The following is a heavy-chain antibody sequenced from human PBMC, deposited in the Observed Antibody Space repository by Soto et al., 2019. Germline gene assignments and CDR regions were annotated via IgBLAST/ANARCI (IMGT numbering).Heavy chain of an antibody. CDR2: ISDTSSSK. D-gene: IGHD6-19*01. CDR3: ARGRGSWYYFDF. Sequence: GGSLRLSCAASGFTFRSYSMNWVRQAPGKGPEWVSSISDTSSSKYYADSIKGRFTISRDNAKNSLFLQMNSLRAEDTAVYFCARGRGSWYYFDFWGQGTLVTVSS. CDR1: GFTFRSYS. J-gene: IGHJ4*02. V-gene: IGHV3-21*01.